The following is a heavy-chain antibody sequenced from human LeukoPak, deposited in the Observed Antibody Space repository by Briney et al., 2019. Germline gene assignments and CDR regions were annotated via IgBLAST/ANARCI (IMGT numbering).Heavy chain of an antibody. CDR2: MNPNSGNT. J-gene: IGHJ5*02. D-gene: IGHD3-10*01. CDR3: ARGPSMVRGVIISWWFDP. Sequence: GASVKVSCKASGYTFTSYDINWVRQATGQGLEWMGWMNPNSGNTDYAQKFQGRVTITRNTSISTAYMELSSLRSEDTAVYYCARGPSMVRGVIISWWFDPWGQGTLVTVSS. V-gene: IGHV1-8*03. CDR1: GYTFTSYD.